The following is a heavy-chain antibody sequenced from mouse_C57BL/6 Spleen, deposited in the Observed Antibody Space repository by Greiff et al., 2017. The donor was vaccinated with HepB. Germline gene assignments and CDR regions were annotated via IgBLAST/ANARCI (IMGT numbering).Heavy chain of an antibody. CDR2: IHPNSGST. CDR3: ANDHYYCISPFAY. J-gene: IGHJ3*01. CDR1: GYTFTSYW. D-gene: IGHD1-1*01. Sequence: QVQLQQPGAELVKPGASVKLSCKASGYTFTSYWMHWVKQRPGQGLEWIGMIHPNSGSTNYNEKFKSKATLTVNKSSSTAYIQLSSLTSEDSAVYYWANDHYYCISPFAYWGQGTLVTVSA. V-gene: IGHV1-64*01.